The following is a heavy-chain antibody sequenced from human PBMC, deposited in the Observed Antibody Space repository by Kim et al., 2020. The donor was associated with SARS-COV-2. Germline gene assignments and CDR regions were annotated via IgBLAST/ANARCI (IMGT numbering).Heavy chain of an antibody. CDR3: ARVGYYDSSGYAPDY. J-gene: IGHJ4*02. D-gene: IGHD3-22*01. CDR1: GGSFSGYY. V-gene: IGHV4-34*01. CDR2: INHSGST. Sequence: SETLSLTCAVYGGSFSGYYWSWIRQPPGKGLEWIGEINHSGSTNYNPSLKSRVTISVDTSKNQFSLKLSSVTAADTAVYYCARVGYYDSSGYAPDYWGQGTLVTVSS.